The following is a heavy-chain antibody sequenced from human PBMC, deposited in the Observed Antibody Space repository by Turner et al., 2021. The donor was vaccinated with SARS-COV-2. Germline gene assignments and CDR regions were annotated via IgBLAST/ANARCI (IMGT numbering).Heavy chain of an antibody. CDR3: ARVKSTVTTYYYYYMDV. D-gene: IGHD4-4*01. V-gene: IGHV4-39*01. CDR1: GGPTSSSSYY. J-gene: IGHJ6*03. Sequence: QLQLQESGPGLVKPSETLSLTCSVSGGPTSSSSYYWGWIRQPPGKGPEWIGSVYYRGNTYYNPSLESRVTISVDTSNNQFSLKLNSVTAADTAVYYCARVKSTVTTYYYYYMDVWGKGTTVTVSS. CDR2: VYYRGNT.